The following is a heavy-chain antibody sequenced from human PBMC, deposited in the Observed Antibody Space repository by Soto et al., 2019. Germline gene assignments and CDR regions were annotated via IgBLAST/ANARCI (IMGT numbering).Heavy chain of an antibody. CDR1: GGSISSSSYY. D-gene: IGHD1-26*01. J-gene: IGHJ4*02. V-gene: IGHV4-39*01. Sequence: QLQLQESGPGLVKPSETLSLTCTVSGGSISSSSYYWGWIRQPPGKGLEWIGSIYYSGSTYYNPSLKSRVTISVDTSKNQFSLKLSSVTAADTAVYYCARLGSPELFDYWGQGTLVTVSS. CDR3: ARLGSPELFDY. CDR2: IYYSGST.